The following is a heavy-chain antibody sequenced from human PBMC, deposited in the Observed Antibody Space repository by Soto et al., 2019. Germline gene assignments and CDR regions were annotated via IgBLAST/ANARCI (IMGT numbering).Heavy chain of an antibody. CDR3: VGVTPRA. CDR1: GFIFSNYW. Sequence: PGGSLRLSCAASGFIFSNYWMYWVRRAPGKGLVWVSRINTDGSMTNYADSVKGRFTISRDNAKNTLYLQMSSLRVEDTAVYYCVGVTPRAWGQGTLVTVSS. CDR2: INTDGSMT. J-gene: IGHJ5*02. D-gene: IGHD2-8*01. V-gene: IGHV3-74*01.